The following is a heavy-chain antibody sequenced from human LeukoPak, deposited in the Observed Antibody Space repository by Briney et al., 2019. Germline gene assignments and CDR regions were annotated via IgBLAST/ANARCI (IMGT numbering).Heavy chain of an antibody. CDR1: VITFSDDS. D-gene: IGHD4-11*01. V-gene: IGHV3-48*04. CDR2: ISPASKTI. J-gene: IGHJ4*02. Sequence: GGSLRLPCAASVITFSDDSMNWVRQAPGSGLEWVAYISPASKTIKYADSVKGRFTISRDNVKKSLYLQMKSLRAEDTAVYYCARDPYYSNHLDFLGQGTLVTVSS. CDR3: ARDPYYSNHLDF.